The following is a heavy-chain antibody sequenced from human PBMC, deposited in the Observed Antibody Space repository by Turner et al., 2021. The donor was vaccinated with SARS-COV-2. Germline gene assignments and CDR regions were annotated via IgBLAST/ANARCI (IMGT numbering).Heavy chain of an antibody. CDR3: ARDGGTGTTFPFFDY. CDR1: GFTFSSYG. Sequence: QVQLVESGGGLVQPGRSLRLSCAASGFTFSSYGMHWVRQAPGKGLEWVAVIWYAGSYKYYADSVKGRFTISRDNSKTTLYLQMNSLRAEDTALYYCARDGGTGTTFPFFDYWGQGTLVTVSS. CDR2: IWYAGSYK. J-gene: IGHJ4*02. V-gene: IGHV3-33*01. D-gene: IGHD1-7*01.